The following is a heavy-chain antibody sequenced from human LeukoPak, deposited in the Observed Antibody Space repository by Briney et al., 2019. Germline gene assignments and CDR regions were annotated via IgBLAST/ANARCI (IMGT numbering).Heavy chain of an antibody. CDR3: ATGGLYDLLDY. D-gene: IGHD3-9*01. CDR2: FEPADGEI. Sequence: ASVKVSCKVSGYTLTELSMHWVRQAPGKGLAWMGGFEPADGEIIYAQKFQGRVTMTEDTSTDTAFMELRSLRSEDTAVYYCATGGLYDLLDYWGQGTLVTVSS. J-gene: IGHJ4*02. V-gene: IGHV1-24*01. CDR1: GYTLTELS.